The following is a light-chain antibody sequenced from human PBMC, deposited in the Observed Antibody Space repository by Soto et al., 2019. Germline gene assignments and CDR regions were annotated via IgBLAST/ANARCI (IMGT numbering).Light chain of an antibody. J-gene: IGKJ2*01. Sequence: DIVMTQSPESLAVSLGERATINCKSSQSVLYSSNNLNYLAWYQQKAGQPPKLLLYWASTRESGVPDRFSGSWSGTDFTLTISSLQAEDVAVYYCQQHYATPHTFGQGTKLEIK. CDR3: QQHYATPHT. CDR1: QSVLYSSNNLNY. V-gene: IGKV4-1*01. CDR2: WAS.